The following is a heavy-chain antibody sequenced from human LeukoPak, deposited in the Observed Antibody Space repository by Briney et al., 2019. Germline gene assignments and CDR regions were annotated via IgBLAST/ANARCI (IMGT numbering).Heavy chain of an antibody. CDR2: ISGSGSGT. D-gene: IGHD3-9*01. V-gene: IGHV3-23*01. CDR3: ARDRGPEPLYTLRY. J-gene: IGHJ4*02. Sequence: GGSLRLSCAASGFTFSSYAMSWVRQAPGEGLQWVSGISGSGSGTYYADSVRGRFTISRDNSKNTLYLQMNSLRAEDTAVYYCARDRGPEPLYTLRYWGQGTLVTVSS. CDR1: GFTFSSYA.